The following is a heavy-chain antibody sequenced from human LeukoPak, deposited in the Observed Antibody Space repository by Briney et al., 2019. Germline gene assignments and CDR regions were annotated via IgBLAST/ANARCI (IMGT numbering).Heavy chain of an antibody. CDR1: GYSFTSYW. Sequence: GESLKISCKGSGYSFTSYWIGWVRQMPGKGLEWMGIIYPGDSGTRCSPSFQGQVTISADKSISTAYLQWSSLKASDTAMYYCARVYDSSGTDFDYWGQGTLVTVSS. J-gene: IGHJ4*02. D-gene: IGHD3-22*01. CDR3: ARVYDSSGTDFDY. V-gene: IGHV5-51*01. CDR2: IYPGDSGT.